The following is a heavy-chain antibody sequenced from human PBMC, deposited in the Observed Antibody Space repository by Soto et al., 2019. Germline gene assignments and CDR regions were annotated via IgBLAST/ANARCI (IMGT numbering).Heavy chain of an antibody. D-gene: IGHD2-15*01. CDR1: GFTVSSNY. CDR3: ARKVVVVAANHHDAFDI. V-gene: IGHV3-66*01. J-gene: IGHJ3*02. CDR2: IYSGGST. Sequence: PGGSLRLSCAASGFTVSSNYMSWVRQAPGKGLEWVSVIYSGGSTYYADSVKGRFTISRDNSKNTLYLQMNSLRAEDTAVYYCARKVVVVAANHHDAFDIWGQGTMVTVSS.